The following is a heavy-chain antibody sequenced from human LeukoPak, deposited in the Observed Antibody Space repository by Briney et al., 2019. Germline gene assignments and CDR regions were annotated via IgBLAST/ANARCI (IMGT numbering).Heavy chain of an antibody. D-gene: IGHD5/OR15-5a*01. V-gene: IGHV4-34*01. CDR2: INHSGST. J-gene: IGHJ6*02. CDR1: GGSFSGYY. Sequence: PSETLSLTCAVYGGSFSGYYWSWLRQPPGKGLEWIGEINHSGSTNYNPSLKSRVTISVDTSKNQFSLKLSSVTAADTAVYYCARARGLRRSLNYYYGMDVWGQGTTVTVSS. CDR3: ARARGLRRSLNYYYGMDV.